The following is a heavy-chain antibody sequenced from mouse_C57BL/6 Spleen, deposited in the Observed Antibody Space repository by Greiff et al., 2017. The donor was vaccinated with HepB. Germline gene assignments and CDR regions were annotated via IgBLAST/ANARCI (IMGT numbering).Heavy chain of an antibody. J-gene: IGHJ4*01. Sequence: QVQLQQSGAELARPGASVKLSCKASGYTFTSYGISWVKQRTGQGLEWIGEIYPRSGNTYYNEKFKGKATLTADKSSSTAYMELRSLTSEDSAVYFCAREYDYDSYAMDYWGQGTSVTVSS. V-gene: IGHV1-81*01. D-gene: IGHD2-4*01. CDR2: IYPRSGNT. CDR3: AREYDYDSYAMDY. CDR1: GYTFTSYG.